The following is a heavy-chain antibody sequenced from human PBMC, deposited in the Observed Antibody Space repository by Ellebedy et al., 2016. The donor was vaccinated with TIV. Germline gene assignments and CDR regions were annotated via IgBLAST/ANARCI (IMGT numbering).Heavy chain of an antibody. J-gene: IGHJ4*02. CDR1: GFTFSSYA. Sequence: GESLKISCAASGFTFSSYAMSWVRQAPGKGLEWVAVIWYDGSTQYSADSVKGRFTISRDNSKNTLFLQMNGLRAEDTAVYYCARDRAGIEVAAYFDYWGQGTLVTVSS. CDR2: IWYDGSTQ. V-gene: IGHV3-33*08. D-gene: IGHD6-19*01. CDR3: ARDRAGIEVAAYFDY.